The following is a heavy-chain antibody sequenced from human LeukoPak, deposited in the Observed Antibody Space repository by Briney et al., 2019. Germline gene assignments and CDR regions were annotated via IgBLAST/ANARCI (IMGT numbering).Heavy chain of an antibody. CDR3: ARKQLWFYDY. CDR1: GGSFSGYY. D-gene: IGHD5-18*01. CDR2: INHSGGT. V-gene: IGHV4-34*01. Sequence: SETLSLTCAVYGGSFSGYYWSWIRQPPGKGLEWIGEINHSGGTNYNPSLKSRVTISVDTSKNQFSLKLSSVTAADTAVYYCARKQLWFYDYWGQGTLVTVSS. J-gene: IGHJ4*02.